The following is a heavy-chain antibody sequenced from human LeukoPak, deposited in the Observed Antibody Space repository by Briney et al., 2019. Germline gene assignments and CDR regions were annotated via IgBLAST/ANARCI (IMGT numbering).Heavy chain of an antibody. CDR1: GGSISSSSYY. V-gene: IGHV4-39*07. J-gene: IGHJ4*02. CDR3: ARDYLLSLDY. Sequence: SETLSLTCTVSGGSISSSSYYWGWIRQPPGKGLEWIGSIYYSGSTYYNPSLKSRVTISVDTSKNQFSLKLSSVTAADTAVYYCARDYLLSLDYWGQGTLVTVSS. CDR2: IYYSGST. D-gene: IGHD2-2*01.